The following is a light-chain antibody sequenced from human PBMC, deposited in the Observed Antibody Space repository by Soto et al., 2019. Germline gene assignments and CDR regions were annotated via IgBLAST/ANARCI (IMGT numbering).Light chain of an antibody. V-gene: IGLV2-14*01. CDR3: SSYTSSSTLDVV. CDR2: EVS. CDR1: SSDVGGYNY. Sequence: QSALTQPASVSGSPGQSITISCTGTSSDVGGYNYVSWYQQHPGKAPKPMIYEVSNRPSGVSNRFSGSKSGNTASLTISGLQAEDEADYYCSSYTSSSTLDVVFGGGPKLTVL. J-gene: IGLJ2*01.